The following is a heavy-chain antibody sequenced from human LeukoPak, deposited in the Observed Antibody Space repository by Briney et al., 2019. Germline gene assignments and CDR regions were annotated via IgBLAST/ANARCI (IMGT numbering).Heavy chain of an antibody. CDR1: GGSISSSSYY. V-gene: IGHV4-39*01. J-gene: IGHJ5*02. CDR2: IYYSGST. Sequence: PSETLSLTCTVSGGSISSSSYYWGWIRQPPGKGLEWIGSIYYSGSTYYNPSLKSRVTTSVDTSKIQFSLKLSSVTAADTAVYHCARQREICSGGTCYPDWFDPWGQGTLVTVSS. D-gene: IGHD2-15*01. CDR3: ARQREICSGGTCYPDWFDP.